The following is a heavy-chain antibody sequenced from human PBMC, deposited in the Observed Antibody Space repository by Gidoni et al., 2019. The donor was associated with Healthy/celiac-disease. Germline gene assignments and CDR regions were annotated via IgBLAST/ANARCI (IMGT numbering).Heavy chain of an antibody. CDR1: GFTFSSYS. J-gene: IGHJ3*02. D-gene: IGHD3-22*01. CDR3: ARGYAMYYDSSGLDAFDI. V-gene: IGHV3-21*02. Sequence: EVQLVESGGGLVKPGGSLRLSCAASGFTFSSYSMNWVRQAPGKRLEWVSSISSSSSYIYYADSVKGRFTISRDNAKNSLYLQMNSLRAEDTAVYYCARGYAMYYDSSGLDAFDIWGQGTMVTVSS. CDR2: ISSSSSYI.